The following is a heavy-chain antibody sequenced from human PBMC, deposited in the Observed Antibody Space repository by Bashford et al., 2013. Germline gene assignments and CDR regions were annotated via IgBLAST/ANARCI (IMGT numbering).Heavy chain of an antibody. V-gene: IGHV3-30-3*01. J-gene: IGHJ6*02. D-gene: IGHD1-26*01. CDR2: ISYDGSNK. CDR3: ARVGGSYLRYYYGMDV. Sequence: VRQAPGKGLEWVAVISYDGSNKYYADSVKGRFTISRDNSKNTLYLQMNSLRAEDTAVYYCARVGGSYLRYYYGMDVWGQGTTVTVSS.